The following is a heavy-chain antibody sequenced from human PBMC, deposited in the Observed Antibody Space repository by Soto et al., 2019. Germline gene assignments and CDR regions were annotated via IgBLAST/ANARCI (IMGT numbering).Heavy chain of an antibody. CDR2: IWYDGSNK. J-gene: IGHJ6*02. Sequence: QVQLVESGGGVVQPGRSLRLSCAASGFTFSSYGMHWVRQAPGKGLEWVAVIWYDGSNKYYADSVKGRFTISRDNSKNTLYLQMNSLRAEDTAVYYCARWAGSETNPDYYYYGMDVWGQGTTVTVSS. D-gene: IGHD1-7*01. CDR1: GFTFSSYG. V-gene: IGHV3-33*01. CDR3: ARWAGSETNPDYYYYGMDV.